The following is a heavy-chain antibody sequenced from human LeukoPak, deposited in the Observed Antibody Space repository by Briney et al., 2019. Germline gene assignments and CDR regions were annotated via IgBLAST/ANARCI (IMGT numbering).Heavy chain of an antibody. CDR1: GYTFTSYD. CDR3: ASVYLYGMDV. J-gene: IGHJ6*02. Sequence: ASVKVSCKASGYTFTSYDINWVRQAPGQGPEWMAIINPSGGGTKYAQKFQGRVTMTRDTPTNTVYMELSSLRTEDTAVYYCASVYLYGMDVWGQGTTVTVSS. CDR2: INPSGGGT. D-gene: IGHD2-8*01. V-gene: IGHV1-46*01.